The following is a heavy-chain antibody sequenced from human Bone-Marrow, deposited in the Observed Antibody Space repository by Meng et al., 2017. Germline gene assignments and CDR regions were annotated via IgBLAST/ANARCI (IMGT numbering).Heavy chain of an antibody. CDR1: GGTFSSYA. J-gene: IGHJ5*02. CDR3: ARVSFFVIIKDGSGSSDNWFDP. CDR2: IIPIFGTA. V-gene: IGHV1-69*05. D-gene: IGHD3-10*01. Sequence: SVKVSCKASGGTFSSYAISWVRQTPGQGLEWMGGIIPIFGTANYAQKFQGRVTITTDESTSTAYMELSSLRSEDTAVYYCARVSFFVIIKDGSGSSDNWFDPWGQGTLVTVSS.